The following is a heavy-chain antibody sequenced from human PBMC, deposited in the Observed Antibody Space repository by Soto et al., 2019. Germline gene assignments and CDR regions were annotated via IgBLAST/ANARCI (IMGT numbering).Heavy chain of an antibody. CDR1: GFSLPTIGVG. J-gene: IGHJ4*02. CDR2: IYWDDDK. CDR3: AHRVLRTVFGLVTTTAIYFDF. V-gene: IGHV2-5*02. Sequence: QITLNESGPTVVRPTETLTLTCRFSGFSLPTIGVGVGWIRQSPGKAPEWLALIYWDDDKRYSASLKSRLTITKDTSKNQVVLTVSDLDPTDTATYYCAHRVLRTVFGLVTTTAIYFDFWGQGTPVAVSS. D-gene: IGHD3-3*01.